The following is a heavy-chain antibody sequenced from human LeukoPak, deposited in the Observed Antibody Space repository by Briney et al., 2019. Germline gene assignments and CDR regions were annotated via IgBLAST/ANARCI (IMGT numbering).Heavy chain of an antibody. Sequence: ESGPALVKPTQTLTLTCTFSGFSLSTSGMCVSWIRQPPGKALEWLARIDWDDDKYYSTSLKTRLTIPKDTSKNQVVLTMTNMDPVGTATYYCARIDLTGYQRDYWGQGTLVTVSS. CDR1: GFSLSTSGMC. V-gene: IGHV2-70*11. CDR2: IDWDDDK. J-gene: IGHJ4*02. CDR3: ARIDLTGYQRDY. D-gene: IGHD3-9*01.